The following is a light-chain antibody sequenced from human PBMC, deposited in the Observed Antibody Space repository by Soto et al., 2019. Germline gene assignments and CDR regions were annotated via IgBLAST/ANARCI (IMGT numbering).Light chain of an antibody. CDR3: QQSISSSYT. V-gene: IGKV1-5*03. J-gene: IGKJ2*01. CDR1: QSISSW. CDR2: KAS. Sequence: DIQMTQSPSTLSASVGDRVTITCRASQSISSWLAWYQQKPGKAPKLLIYKASSLESGVPSSFSGSGSGTEFTLTISSLQPDDFAIYYCQQSISSSYTFGQGTKLEIK.